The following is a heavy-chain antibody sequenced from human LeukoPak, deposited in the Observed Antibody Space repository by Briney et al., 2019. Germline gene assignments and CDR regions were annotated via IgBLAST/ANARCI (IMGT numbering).Heavy chain of an antibody. D-gene: IGHD2-15*01. CDR2: ISAGSSNT. V-gene: IGHV3-48*01. J-gene: IGHJ4*02. Sequence: GGSLRLSCSASGFIFASYGMNWVRQAPGKGLQWVSYISAGSSNTFYADSVKGRFTISRDDAGNSLHLQMNSLSAEDTAVYYCARDAVQAGTPFYFDFWGQGALVTVSS. CDR3: ARDAVQAGTPFYFDF. CDR1: GFIFASYG.